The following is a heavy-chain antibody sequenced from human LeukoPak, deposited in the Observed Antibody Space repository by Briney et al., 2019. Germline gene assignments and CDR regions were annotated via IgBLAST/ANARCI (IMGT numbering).Heavy chain of an antibody. Sequence: AGGSLRLSCAASGFTFSTYEMNWVRQAPGKGLEWVSYISSSAGTIYYADSVKGRFTIPRDNAKNSLYLQMNSLRAEDTAVYYCARDRYYGSGTYDVWGKGTTVTVSS. V-gene: IGHV3-48*03. J-gene: IGHJ6*04. CDR3: ARDRYYGSGTYDV. D-gene: IGHD3-10*01. CDR2: ISSSAGTI. CDR1: GFTFSTYE.